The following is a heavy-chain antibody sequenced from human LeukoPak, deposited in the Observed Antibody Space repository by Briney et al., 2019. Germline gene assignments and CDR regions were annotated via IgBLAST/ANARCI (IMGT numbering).Heavy chain of an antibody. Sequence: SVKVSCKASGGTFSSYAISWVRQAPGQGLEWMGRIIPILGIANYAQKFQGRVTITADKSTSTAYMELSSLRSEDTAVYYCARVYSGSYWYYFDYWGQGTLVTVSS. V-gene: IGHV1-69*04. J-gene: IGHJ4*02. CDR3: ARVYSGSYWYYFDY. D-gene: IGHD1-26*01. CDR1: GGTFSSYA. CDR2: IIPILGIA.